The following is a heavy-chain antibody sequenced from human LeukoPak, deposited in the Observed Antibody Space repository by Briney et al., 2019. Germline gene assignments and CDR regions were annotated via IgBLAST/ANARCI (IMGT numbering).Heavy chain of an antibody. CDR2: ISACNGNT. J-gene: IGHJ4*02. Sequence: ASVKVSCKASGYTFTSYGISWVRQAPGQGLEWMGWISACNGNTNYAQKLQGRVTMTTDTSTSTAYMELRSLRSDDTAVYYCARGYCSSTSCFDLDYWGQGTLVTVSS. CDR1: GYTFTSYG. CDR3: ARGYCSSTSCFDLDY. V-gene: IGHV1-18*01. D-gene: IGHD2-2*01.